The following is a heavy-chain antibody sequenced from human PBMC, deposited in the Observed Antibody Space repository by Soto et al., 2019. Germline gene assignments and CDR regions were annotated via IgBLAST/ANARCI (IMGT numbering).Heavy chain of an antibody. CDR2: LYGSGGGI. D-gene: IGHD5-12*01. CDR3: AKDAISLDGVWLAHD. Sequence: GGSLRLSCAASGFAFSNYAMIWIRQVPGKGLEWVSGLYGSGGGIHYADSVKGRFTISRDNSAYSVYLQMNDLRVEDSAVYYCAKDAISLDGVWLAHDWGQGTVVTVSS. J-gene: IGHJ4*02. V-gene: IGHV3-23*01. CDR1: GFAFSNYA.